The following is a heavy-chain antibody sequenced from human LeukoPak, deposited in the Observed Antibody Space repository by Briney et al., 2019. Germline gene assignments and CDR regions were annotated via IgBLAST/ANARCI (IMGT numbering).Heavy chain of an antibody. J-gene: IGHJ4*02. CDR2: IYYSGST. D-gene: IGHD7-27*01. Sequence: PSETLSLTCTVSGGSISSSSYYWGWIRQPPGKGLEWIVRIYYSGSTYYNPSLKSRVTISVDTSKNQFSLKLSSVTAADTAVYYFARGPTHWGSEFDYWGQGTLVSVSS. V-gene: IGHV4-39*01. CDR1: GGSISSSSYY. CDR3: ARGPTHWGSEFDY.